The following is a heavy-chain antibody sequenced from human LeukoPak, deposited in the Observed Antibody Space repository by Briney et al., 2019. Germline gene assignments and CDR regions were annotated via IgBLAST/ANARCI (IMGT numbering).Heavy chain of an antibody. CDR2: ISPYNGNT. CDR1: GYTFSIYG. D-gene: IGHD3-10*01. CDR3: ARVKRITMVRGVITWFDP. Sequence: ASVKVSCKASGYTFSIYGISWVRQAPGQGLEWVAWISPYNGNTNYAQKFQGRLTMTTDSSTSTAYMELRSLRSDDTAVYYCARVKRITMVRGVITWFDPWGQGTLVTVSS. J-gene: IGHJ5*02. V-gene: IGHV1-18*01.